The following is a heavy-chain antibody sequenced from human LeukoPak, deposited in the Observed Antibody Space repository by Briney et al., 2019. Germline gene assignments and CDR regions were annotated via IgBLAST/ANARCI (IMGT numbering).Heavy chain of an antibody. CDR2: IIPIFGTA. CDR1: GGTFSSYA. Sequence: ASVKVSCKASGGTFSSYAISWVRQAPGQGLEWMGGIIPIFGTANYARKFQGRVTITADKSTSTAYMELSSLRSEDTAVYYCARVAGSGSYYSDYWGQGTLVTVSS. J-gene: IGHJ4*02. D-gene: IGHD3-10*01. CDR3: ARVAGSGSYYSDY. V-gene: IGHV1-69*06.